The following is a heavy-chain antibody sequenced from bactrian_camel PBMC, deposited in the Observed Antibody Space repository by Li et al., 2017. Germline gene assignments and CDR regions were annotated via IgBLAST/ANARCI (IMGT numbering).Heavy chain of an antibody. CDR2: IDSGGSST. D-gene: IGHD3*01. V-gene: IGHV3S40*01. J-gene: IGHJ4*01. Sequence: DVQLVESGGGLVQPGGSLMLSCAASGFTFRSYAMSWVRQAPGKGLEWVSAIDSGGSSTYYADSVKGRFTISRANAKNMVYLQMNSLKSEDSALYYCATERPVWEWGPEYNYWGQGTQVTVS. CDR3: ATERPVWEWGPEYNY. CDR1: GFTFRSYA.